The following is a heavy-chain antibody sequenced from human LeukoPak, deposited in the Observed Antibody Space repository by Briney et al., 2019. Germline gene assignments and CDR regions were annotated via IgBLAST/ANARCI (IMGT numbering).Heavy chain of an antibody. J-gene: IGHJ3*02. Sequence: GGSLRLSCAAPGFTFSNYWMHWVRQAPGKGLEWVSRIYSDGSNTVYAEPVKGRFTISRDNAKNTLFLQMNSLRAGDTAVYYCGRGASWQGNVCEIWGQGTMVTVSS. V-gene: IGHV3-74*01. CDR3: GRGASWQGNVCEI. D-gene: IGHD3-10*01. CDR2: IYSDGSNT. CDR1: GFTFSNYW.